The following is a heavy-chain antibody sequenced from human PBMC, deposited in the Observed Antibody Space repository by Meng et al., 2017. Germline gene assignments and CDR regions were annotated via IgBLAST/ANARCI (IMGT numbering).Heavy chain of an antibody. D-gene: IGHD6-13*01. CDR3: ARDEDISAAGKLFGDY. V-gene: IGHV1-2*06. Sequence: GPLGEAGDEVETARASVKVSRKASGYTFPDYWLHWVRRAPGQGLEWMGRINPESGDTHYAKRFQGRVTMTGDTSISTAYMELSGLRSDDTAMYYCARDEDISAAGKLFGDYWGQGTLVTVSS. CDR1: GYTFPDYW. J-gene: IGHJ4*02. CDR2: INPESGDT.